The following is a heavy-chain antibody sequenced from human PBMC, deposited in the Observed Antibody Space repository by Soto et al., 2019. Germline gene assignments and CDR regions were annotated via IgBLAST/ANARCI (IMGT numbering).Heavy chain of an antibody. CDR2: INPNSGGT. D-gene: IGHD3-22*01. CDR1: GYTFTGYY. Sequence: EASVKVSWKASGYTFTGYYMHWVRPAPGQGLDWMGWINPNSGGTNYAQKFQGWVTMTRDTSISTAYMELSRLRSDDTAVYYCARGDYYYSSGYYGFNWFDPWGQGSLVTVSS. CDR3: ARGDYYYSSGYYGFNWFDP. V-gene: IGHV1-2*04. J-gene: IGHJ5*02.